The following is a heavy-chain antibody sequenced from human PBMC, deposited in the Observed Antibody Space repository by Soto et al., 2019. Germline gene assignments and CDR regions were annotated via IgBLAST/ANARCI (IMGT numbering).Heavy chain of an antibody. D-gene: IGHD3-16*01. CDR3: ARALGSWGSYYFDH. J-gene: IGHJ4*02. V-gene: IGHV2-5*02. CDR1: GFSLDTWGVG. Sequence: QITLKESGPTLVRPTQTLTLTCTVSGFSLDTWGVGVGWIRQPPGKAPVWLALIYWDDDKAYSPSLKNRRTITKDTSKNQVVLTVTNMDPVDTVTYYCARALGSWGSYYFDHWGQGTLVTVSS. CDR2: IYWDDDK.